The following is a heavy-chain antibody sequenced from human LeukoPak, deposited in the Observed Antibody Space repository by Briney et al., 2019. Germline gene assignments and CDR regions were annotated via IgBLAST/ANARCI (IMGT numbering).Heavy chain of an antibody. CDR2: IQYDGSKK. D-gene: IGHD3-16*01. Sequence: GGSLRLSCAASGFTFSSYWMHWVRQAPGKGLEWVTFIQYDGSKKYYADSVKGRFTISRDNSKNTLYLEMNSLRAEDTAVYYCASTGLRMSDEMLGEFDYWGQGTLVTVSS. J-gene: IGHJ4*02. V-gene: IGHV3-30*02. CDR1: GFTFSSYW. CDR3: ASTGLRMSDEMLGEFDY.